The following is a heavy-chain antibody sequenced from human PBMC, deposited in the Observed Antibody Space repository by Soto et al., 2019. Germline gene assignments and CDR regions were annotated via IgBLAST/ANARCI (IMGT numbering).Heavy chain of an antibody. V-gene: IGHV4-34*01. J-gene: IGHJ5*02. CDR2: INHSGST. CDR1: GGSFSGYY. CDR3: ARHPNLSWFDP. Sequence: SETLSLTCAVYGGSFSGYYWSWIRQPPGKGLEWIGEINHSGSTNYNPSLKSRVTISVDTSKNQFFLKLNSVTAADTAVYYCARHPNLSWFDPWGQGTLVTVSS.